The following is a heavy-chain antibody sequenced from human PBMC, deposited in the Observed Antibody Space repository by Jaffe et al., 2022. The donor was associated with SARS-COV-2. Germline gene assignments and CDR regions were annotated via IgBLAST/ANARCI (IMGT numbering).Heavy chain of an antibody. D-gene: IGHD3-22*01. Sequence: EVQLVESGGGLVKPGGSLRLSCAASGFTFSSYSMNWVRQAPGKGLEWVSSISSSSSYIYYADSVKGRFTISRDNAKNSLYLQMNSLRAEDTAVYYCARGPLKYYDSSGPDYWGQGTLVTVSS. CDR3: ARGPLKYYDSSGPDY. V-gene: IGHV3-21*01. CDR1: GFTFSSYS. CDR2: ISSSSSYI. J-gene: IGHJ4*02.